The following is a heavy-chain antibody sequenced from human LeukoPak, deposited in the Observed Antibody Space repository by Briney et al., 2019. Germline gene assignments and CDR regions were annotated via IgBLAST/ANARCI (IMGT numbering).Heavy chain of an antibody. CDR1: GFTFSTYW. CDR3: ARDRGSSWYRGGDY. Sequence: PGGSLRLSCAASGFTFSTYWMSWVRQAPGKGLEWVATIQQDGSEKYYVDSVKGRFTISRDNAKNSLYLQINSLRAEDTAVYYCARDRGSSWYRGGDYWGQGTLVTVSS. V-gene: IGHV3-7*01. J-gene: IGHJ4*02. CDR2: IQQDGSEK. D-gene: IGHD6-13*01.